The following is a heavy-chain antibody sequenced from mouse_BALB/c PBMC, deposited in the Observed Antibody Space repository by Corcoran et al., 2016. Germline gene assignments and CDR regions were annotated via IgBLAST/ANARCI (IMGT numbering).Heavy chain of an antibody. D-gene: IGHD2-10*02. CDR2: IFPGSGNT. V-gene: IGHV1-66*01. CDR1: GYSFTSYY. Sequence: QVQLQQSGPELVKPGASVKISCKASGYSFTSYYIHWVKQRPGQGLEWIGWIFPGSGNTKYNEKFKGKVTLTADTSSSTAYMQLSSLTSEDSAVYFCARGYGNYAMDYWGQGTSVTVSS. CDR3: ARGYGNYAMDY. J-gene: IGHJ4*01.